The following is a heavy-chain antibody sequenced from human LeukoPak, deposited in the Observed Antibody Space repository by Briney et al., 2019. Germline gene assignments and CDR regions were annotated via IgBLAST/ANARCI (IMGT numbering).Heavy chain of an antibody. V-gene: IGHV3-23*01. CDR2: ISGSGGST. CDR3: AKVKVVVVVASRAPFDY. CDR1: GFTFSSYA. J-gene: IGHJ4*02. Sequence: GRSLRLSCAASGFTFSSYAMSWVRQAPGKGLEWVSAISGSGGSTYYADSVKGRFTISRDNSKNTLYLQMNSLRAEDTAVYYCAKVKVVVVVASRAPFDYWGQGTLVTVSS. D-gene: IGHD2-2*01.